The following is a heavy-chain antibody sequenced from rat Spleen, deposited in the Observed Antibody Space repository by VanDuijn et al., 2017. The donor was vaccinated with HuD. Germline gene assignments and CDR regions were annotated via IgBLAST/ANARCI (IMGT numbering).Heavy chain of an antibody. CDR1: GYSITSNY. J-gene: IGHJ2*01. CDR2: IKYSGNT. CDR3: ATDTFYDGTYYPGGFDY. V-gene: IGHV3-1*01. Sequence: EVQLQESGPGLVKPSQSLSLTCSVTGYSITSNYWGWIRKFPGNRMEWMGYIKYSGNTGYNPSLRSRISITRDTSKNQFFLQLNSVTTGDTATYYCATDTFYDGTYYPGGFDYWGQGVMVTVSS. D-gene: IGHD1-12*02.